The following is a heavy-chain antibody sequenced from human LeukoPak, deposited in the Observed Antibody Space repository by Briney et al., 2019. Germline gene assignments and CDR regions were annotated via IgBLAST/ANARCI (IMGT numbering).Heavy chain of an antibody. CDR2: IIPIFGTA. Sequence: GASVKVSCKASGGTFSSYAISWVRQAPGQGLEWMGGIIPIFGTANYAQKFQGRVTITADESTSTAYMELSSLRSDDTAVYYCARDRDYYDSSGYYPGAFDIWGQGTMVTVSS. J-gene: IGHJ3*02. D-gene: IGHD3-22*01. CDR1: GGTFSSYA. CDR3: ARDRDYYDSSGYYPGAFDI. V-gene: IGHV1-69*13.